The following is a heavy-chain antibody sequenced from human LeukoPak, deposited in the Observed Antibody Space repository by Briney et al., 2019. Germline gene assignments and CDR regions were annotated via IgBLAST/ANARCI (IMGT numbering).Heavy chain of an antibody. D-gene: IGHD2-15*01. J-gene: IGHJ4*02. Sequence: GGSVRLSCAASGFTVSSDYMTWVRQAPGKGLEWLSSIDVAGNKIYAHYVRGRFTISRDNSKNTLYLQMNSLRVDDTAVYFCARDASGSRPNSWGQGTLVTVTS. CDR1: GFTVSSDY. CDR2: IDVAGNK. CDR3: ARDASGSRPNS. V-gene: IGHV3-53*01.